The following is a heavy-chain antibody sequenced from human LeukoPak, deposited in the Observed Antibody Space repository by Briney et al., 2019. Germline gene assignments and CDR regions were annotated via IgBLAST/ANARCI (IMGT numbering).Heavy chain of an antibody. CDR2: IYHRGST. D-gene: IGHD3-10*01. J-gene: IGHJ4*02. Sequence: SGTLSLTCGVSGGSISSHWWTWVRQSPGKGLEWIGEIYHRGSTKYNPSLKSRVTMSVDTSKNQFSLKLSSVTAADTAVYYCARWSIAGGCFDYWGQGTLVTVSS. V-gene: IGHV4-4*02. CDR3: ARWSIAGGCFDY. CDR1: GGSISSHW.